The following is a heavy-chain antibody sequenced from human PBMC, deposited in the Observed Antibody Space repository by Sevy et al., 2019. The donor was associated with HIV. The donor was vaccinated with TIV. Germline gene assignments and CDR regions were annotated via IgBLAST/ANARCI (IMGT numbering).Heavy chain of an antibody. Sequence: GGSLRLSCAASGFSLSDHAVSWVRQTPGKGLEWLAVISYNGRNQYYADSAKGRFTISKDDSKNTLYLQLNSLRAEDTAVYYCARFVGYCSGGRCSIIDFWGQGTLVTVSS. J-gene: IGHJ4*02. V-gene: IGHV3-30*04. D-gene: IGHD2-15*01. CDR3: ARFVGYCSGGRCSIIDF. CDR1: GFSLSDHA. CDR2: ISYNGRNQ.